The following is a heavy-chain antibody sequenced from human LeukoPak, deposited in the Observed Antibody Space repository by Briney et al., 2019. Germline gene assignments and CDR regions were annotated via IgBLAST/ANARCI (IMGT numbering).Heavy chain of an antibody. Sequence: GGSLRLSCAGSGFTFSDYYINWVRQAPGKGLEWVGRTRNKANSYTPDYAASVKGRFTISRDESKNSLYLQMNSLKTEDTAVYYCAMEGESSGPDVDYWGQGTLVTVSS. D-gene: IGHD3-22*01. V-gene: IGHV3-72*01. J-gene: IGHJ4*02. CDR1: GFTFSDYY. CDR2: TRNKANSYTP. CDR3: AMEGESSGPDVDY.